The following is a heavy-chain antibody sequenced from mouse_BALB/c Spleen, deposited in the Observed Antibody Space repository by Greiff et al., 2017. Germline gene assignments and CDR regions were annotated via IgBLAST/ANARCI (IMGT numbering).Heavy chain of an antibody. CDR2: IDPENGDT. J-gene: IGHJ3*01. V-gene: IGHV14-1*01. CDR3: ITTAEAY. CDR1: GFNIKDTY. D-gene: IGHD1-2*01. Sequence: EVQLQQSGAELVKPGASVKLSCTASGFNIKDTYMHWVKQRPEQGLEWIGWIDPENGDTEYAPKFQGKATMTADTSSNTAYLQLSSLTSEDTAVYYCITTAEAYWGQGTLVTVSA.